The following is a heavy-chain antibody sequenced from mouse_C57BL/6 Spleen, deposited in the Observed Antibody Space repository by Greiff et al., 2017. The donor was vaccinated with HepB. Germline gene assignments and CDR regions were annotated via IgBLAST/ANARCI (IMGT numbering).Heavy chain of an antibody. V-gene: IGHV5-6*01. CDR2: ISSGGSYT. D-gene: IGHD1-1*01. Sequence: EVKLQESGGDLVKPGGSLKLSCAASGFTFSSYGMSWVRQTPDKRLEWVATISSGGSYTYYPDSVKGRFTISRDNAKNTLYLQMSSLTSEDTARYYCARHGTTVVPYAMDYWGQGTSVTVSS. J-gene: IGHJ4*01. CDR1: GFTFSSYG. CDR3: ARHGTTVVPYAMDY.